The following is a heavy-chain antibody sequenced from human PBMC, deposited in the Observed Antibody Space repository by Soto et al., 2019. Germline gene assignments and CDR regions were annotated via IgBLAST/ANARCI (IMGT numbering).Heavy chain of an antibody. CDR2: INPNSGGT. CDR1: GYTFTGYY. V-gene: IGHV1-2*04. J-gene: IGHJ3*02. D-gene: IGHD2-15*01. Sequence: ASVKVSCKASGYTFTGYYMHWVRQAPGQGLEWMGWINPNSGGTNYAQKFQGWVTMTRDTSISTAYMELSRLRSDDTAVYYCARDTGYCSGGSCYQDAFDICGQGTMVTVSS. CDR3: ARDTGYCSGGSCYQDAFDI.